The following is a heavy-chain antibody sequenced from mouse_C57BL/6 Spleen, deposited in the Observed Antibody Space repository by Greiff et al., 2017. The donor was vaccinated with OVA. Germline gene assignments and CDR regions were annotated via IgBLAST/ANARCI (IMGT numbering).Heavy chain of an antibody. CDR2: IYPRVGST. CDR1: GYTFTSYD. CDR3: ARRENWFAY. V-gene: IGHV1-85*01. Sequence: QVQLKQSGPELVKPGASVKLSCKASGYTFTSYDINWVKQRPGQGLEWIGWIYPRVGSTKYNEKFKGKATLTVDTSSSTAYMELHSLTSEDSAVYFCARRENWFAYWGQGTLVTVSA. J-gene: IGHJ3*01.